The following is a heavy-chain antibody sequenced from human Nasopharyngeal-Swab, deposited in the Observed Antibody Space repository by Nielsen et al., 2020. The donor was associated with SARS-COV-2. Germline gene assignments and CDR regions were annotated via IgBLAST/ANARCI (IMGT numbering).Heavy chain of an antibody. Sequence: ASVKVSGKASGYTVTDYYMHWVRQAPGQGLEWMGRINPNSGGTNYAQKFQGRVTMTRDTSISTAYMELSRLTSDDTAVYYCARRGATTMTTSPFDFWGQGTLVTVSS. J-gene: IGHJ4*02. CDR2: INPNSGGT. CDR3: ARRGATTMTTSPFDF. V-gene: IGHV1-2*06. D-gene: IGHD4-11*01. CDR1: GYTVTDYY.